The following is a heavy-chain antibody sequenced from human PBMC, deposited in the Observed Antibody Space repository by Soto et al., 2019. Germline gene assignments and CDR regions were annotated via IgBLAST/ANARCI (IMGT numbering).Heavy chain of an antibody. D-gene: IGHD4-4*01. CDR1: GDSIRSGGYY. Sequence: SETLSLTCTVSGDSIRSGGYYWTWIRQPPGKGLEWIGEISHSGNTNYNPSLKSRVTISVDTSKNQFSLNLSSVTAADTADYYCERGHLPGGNSFYFDYWGQGSRVTVSS. J-gene: IGHJ4*02. V-gene: IGHV4-34*01. CDR2: ISHSGNT. CDR3: ERGHLPGGNSFYFDY.